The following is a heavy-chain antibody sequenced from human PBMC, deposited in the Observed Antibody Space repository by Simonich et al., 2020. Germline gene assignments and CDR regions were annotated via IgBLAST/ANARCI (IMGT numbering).Heavy chain of an antibody. CDR2: ISSSSSYR. CDR3: ARDTSYYGSGSYYFDY. Sequence: GGGLVKPGGSLRLSCAASGFPFSRYRMNWFRQATGKGMEWVSSISSSSSYRYSAETVKGRFTISRDNAKNSLYLQMNSLRAEDTAVYYCARDTSYYGSGSYYFDYGGQGTLVTVSS. J-gene: IGHJ4*02. V-gene: IGHV3-21*01. D-gene: IGHD3-10*01. CDR1: GFPFSRYR.